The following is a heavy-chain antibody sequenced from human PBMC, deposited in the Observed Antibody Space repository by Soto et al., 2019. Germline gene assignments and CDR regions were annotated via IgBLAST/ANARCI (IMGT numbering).Heavy chain of an antibody. CDR3: ARETPSAAAAYYYYGLDV. CDR1: GGTFSSYF. Sequence: QVQLVQSGAEVKKAGSSVKVSCKVSGGTFSSYFINWVRQAPGQGLEWGGGLIPVFGTASYAEKFQGRVTITADEATSTAYMELSRLRSDDTAVYYCARETPSAAAAYYYYGLDVWGQGTTVTVPS. CDR2: LIPVFGTA. V-gene: IGHV1-69*01. D-gene: IGHD6-13*01. J-gene: IGHJ6*02.